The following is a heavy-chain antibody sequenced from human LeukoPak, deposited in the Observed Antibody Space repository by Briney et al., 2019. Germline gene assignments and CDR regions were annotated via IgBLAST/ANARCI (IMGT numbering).Heavy chain of an antibody. Sequence: PWASVKVSCKASGGTFSSYAISWVRQAPGQGLEWMGIINPSGGSTSYAQKLQGRVTMTTDTSTSTAYMELRSLRSDDTAVYYCARDLPGSSSHPDYWGQGTLVTVSS. CDR3: ARDLPGSSSHPDY. V-gene: IGHV1-46*01. CDR1: GGTFSSYA. J-gene: IGHJ4*02. D-gene: IGHD6-6*01. CDR2: INPSGGST.